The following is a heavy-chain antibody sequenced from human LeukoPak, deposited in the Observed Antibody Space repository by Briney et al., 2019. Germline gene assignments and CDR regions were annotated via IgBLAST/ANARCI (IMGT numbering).Heavy chain of an antibody. CDR2: IGTAGDT. V-gene: IGHV3-13*01. CDR3: ARASDVSRDYFDY. Sequence: GGSLRLSCAASGFTVSDYSMSWVRQAPGKGLEWVSAIGTAGDTYYPGSVKGRFTISRENAKNSLYLQMNSLRAGDTAVYYCARASDVSRDYFDYWGQGTLVTVSS. CDR1: GFTVSDYS. D-gene: IGHD5/OR15-5a*01. J-gene: IGHJ4*02.